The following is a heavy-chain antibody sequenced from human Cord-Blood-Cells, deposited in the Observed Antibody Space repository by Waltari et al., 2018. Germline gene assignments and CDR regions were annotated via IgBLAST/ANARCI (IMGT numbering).Heavy chain of an antibody. CDR3: ARGIAAAGNLNWFDP. Sequence: QVQLQESGPGLVKPSQTLSLTCTVPGGSLSRGSYYWSWIRQPAGKGLEWIGYIYTSGSTNYNPSLKSRVTISVDTSKNQFSLKLSSVTAADTAVYYCARGIAAAGNLNWFDPWGQGTLVTVSS. CDR2: IYTSGST. V-gene: IGHV4-61*09. CDR1: GGSLSRGSYY. J-gene: IGHJ5*02. D-gene: IGHD6-13*01.